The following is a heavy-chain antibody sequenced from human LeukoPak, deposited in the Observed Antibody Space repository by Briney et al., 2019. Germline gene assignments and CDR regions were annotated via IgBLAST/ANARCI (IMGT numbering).Heavy chain of an antibody. Sequence: ASVKVSCKASDYTFTSYGISWVRQAPGQGLEWMGWISAYNGNTNYAQKLQGRVTMTTDTSTSTAYMELRSLRSDDTAVYYCARVFYYDSSGYYPWYFDYWGQGTLVTVSS. CDR1: DYTFTSYG. CDR3: ARVFYYDSSGYYPWYFDY. J-gene: IGHJ4*02. CDR2: ISAYNGNT. V-gene: IGHV1-18*01. D-gene: IGHD3-22*01.